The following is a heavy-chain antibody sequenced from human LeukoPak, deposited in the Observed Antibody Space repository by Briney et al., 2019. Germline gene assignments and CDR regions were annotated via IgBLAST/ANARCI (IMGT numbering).Heavy chain of an antibody. CDR2: IYYSGST. V-gene: IGHV4-39*01. D-gene: IGHD3-3*01. Sequence: SETLSLTCTVSGGSISSSSYYWGWIRQPPGKGLEWIGSIYYSGSTYYNPSLKSRVTISVDTSKNQFSLKLSSVTAADTAVYYCARHMLQGYDFWSGYAVYYYGMDVWGQGTTVTVSS. CDR1: GGSISSSSYY. J-gene: IGHJ6*02. CDR3: ARHMLQGYDFWSGYAVYYYGMDV.